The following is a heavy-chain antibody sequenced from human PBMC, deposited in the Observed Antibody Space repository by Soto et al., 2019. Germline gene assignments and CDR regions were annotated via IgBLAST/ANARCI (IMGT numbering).Heavy chain of an antibody. CDR2: IIPIFGTA. Sequence: SVKVSCKASGGTFSSYAISWVRRAPGQGLEWMGGIIPIFGTANYAQKFQGRVTITADESTSTAYMELSSLRSEDTAVYYCARGRAGLYCSSTSCYYYYGMDVWGQGTTVTVSS. J-gene: IGHJ6*02. D-gene: IGHD2-2*01. CDR1: GGTFSSYA. V-gene: IGHV1-69*13. CDR3: ARGRAGLYCSSTSCYYYYGMDV.